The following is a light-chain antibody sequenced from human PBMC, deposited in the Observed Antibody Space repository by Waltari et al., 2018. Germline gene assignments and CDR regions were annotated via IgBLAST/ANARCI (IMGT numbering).Light chain of an antibody. V-gene: IGKV1-12*01. CDR1: QVIGVW. Sequence: DIQMTQPPSSVSAPLGDRVPLTCRASQVIGVWLAWYQQQPGKAPKLLIYTASNLQSGVPSRFSARGSGTEFTLTISSLQPEDCATYYCQQTKSFPPTFGQGANVEL. CDR2: TAS. J-gene: IGKJ1*01. CDR3: QQTKSFPPT.